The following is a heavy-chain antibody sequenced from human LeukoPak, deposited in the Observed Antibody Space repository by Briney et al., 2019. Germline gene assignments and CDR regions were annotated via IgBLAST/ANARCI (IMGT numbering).Heavy chain of an antibody. V-gene: IGHV3-21*06. CDR3: VRDVGAVRGEVYFDY. Sequence: GGSLRLSCAASGFTFSTFAMHWVRPSPGKGLEWVSSITGSGPYMLYADSVKHRFTISRDNTKNLLYLEMNSLRAEDTAMYFCVRDVGAVRGEVYFDYWGQGTLVTVSS. D-gene: IGHD3-10*01. CDR2: ITGSGPYM. CDR1: GFTFSTFA. J-gene: IGHJ4*02.